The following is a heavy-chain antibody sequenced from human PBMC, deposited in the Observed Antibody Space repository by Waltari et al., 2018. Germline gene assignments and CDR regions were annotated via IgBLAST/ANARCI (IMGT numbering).Heavy chain of an antibody. J-gene: IGHJ6*03. CDR3: ARGGGILPYYYYMDV. CDR2: INPNSGGT. V-gene: IGHV1-2*02. CDR1: GYTFTGYY. Sequence: QVQLVQSGAEVKKPGASVKVSCKASGYTFTGYYMHWVRQAPGQGLEWMGWINPNSGGTNDAQKFQGRVTMTRDTSISTAYMELSRLRSDDTAVYYCARGGGILPYYYYMDVWGKGTTVTVSS. D-gene: IGHD2-21*01.